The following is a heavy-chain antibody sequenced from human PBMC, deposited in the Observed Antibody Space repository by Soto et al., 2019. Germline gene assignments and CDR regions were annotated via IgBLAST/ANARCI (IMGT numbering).Heavy chain of an antibody. CDR1: GFNVDDFA. CDR2: ISWNSASI. CDR3: AKGPGLVASSGSPDS. J-gene: IGHJ4*02. Sequence: EVQLVESGGGLVQPGRSLRLSCAASGFNVDDFAMHWVRQPPGKGLEWVSGISWNSASIVYADSVKGRFTISRDNAKNSLYLQLDSLGVEDTAFYYCAKGPGLVASSGSPDSWGQGTLVSVSS. D-gene: IGHD2-8*02. V-gene: IGHV3-9*01.